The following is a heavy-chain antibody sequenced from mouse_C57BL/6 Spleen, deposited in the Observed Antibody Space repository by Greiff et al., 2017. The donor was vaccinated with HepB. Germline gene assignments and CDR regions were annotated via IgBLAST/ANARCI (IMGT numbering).Heavy chain of an antibody. CDR3: ARSNYGNPWFAY. CDR1: GYTFTSYW. Sequence: QVQLQQPGAELVRPGTSVKLSCKASGYTFTSYWMHWVKQRPGQGLEWIGVIDPSDSYTNYNQKFKGKATLTVDTSSSTAYMQLSSLTSEDSAVYYCARSNYGNPWFAYWGQGTLVTVSA. J-gene: IGHJ3*01. V-gene: IGHV1-59*01. D-gene: IGHD2-1*01. CDR2: IDPSDSYT.